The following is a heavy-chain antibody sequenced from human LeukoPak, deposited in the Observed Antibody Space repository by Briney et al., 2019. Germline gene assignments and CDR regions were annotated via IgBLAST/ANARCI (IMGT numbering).Heavy chain of an antibody. Sequence: GASVKVSCKASGYTFITFGISWVRQAPGQGLEWVGWISPYNGNTNYAQKLQGRVTLTTDTSTSTAYMEMRSLRSDDTAMYYCARDWAGHSSDWFDTGDAFDIWGRGTMVTVS. CDR2: ISPYNGNT. CDR3: ARDWAGHSSDWFDTGDAFDI. CDR1: GYTFITFG. D-gene: IGHD6-19*01. J-gene: IGHJ3*02. V-gene: IGHV1-18*01.